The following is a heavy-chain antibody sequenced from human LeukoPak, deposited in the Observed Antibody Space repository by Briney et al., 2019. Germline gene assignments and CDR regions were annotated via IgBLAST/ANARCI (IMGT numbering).Heavy chain of an antibody. CDR1: GFTFSSYS. V-gene: IGHV3-48*01. D-gene: IGHD6-19*01. J-gene: IGHJ4*02. CDR2: ISSSSSTI. Sequence: GGSLRLSCAASGFTFSSYSMNWVRQAPGKGLEWVSYISSSSSTIYYADSVKGRFTISRDNSKNTLYLQMNSLRAEDTAVYYWARAKSGWKIIDSGAQGTRVTVSS. CDR3: ARAKSGWKIIDS.